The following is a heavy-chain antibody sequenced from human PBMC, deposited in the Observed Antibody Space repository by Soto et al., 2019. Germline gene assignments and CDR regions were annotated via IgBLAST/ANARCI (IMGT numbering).Heavy chain of an antibody. CDR2: ISGSGGST. J-gene: IGHJ4*02. CDR3: AKVDSSSWRERNGYYFDY. Sequence: EVQLLESGGGLVQPGGSLRLSCAASGFTFSSYAMSWVRQAPGKGLEWVSAISGSGGSTYYADSVKGRFTISRDNSKNTLILQINGLGAKDTAVYYCAKVDSSSWRERNGYYFDYWGRGTLVPVSS. CDR1: GFTFSSYA. V-gene: IGHV3-23*01. D-gene: IGHD6-13*01.